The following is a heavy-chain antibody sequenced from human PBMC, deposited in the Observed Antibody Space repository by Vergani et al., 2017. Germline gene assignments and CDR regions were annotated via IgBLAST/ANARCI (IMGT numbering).Heavy chain of an antibody. D-gene: IGHD6-13*01. CDR3: ARQTGIAAAGYALDF. CDR1: GYSFTSYW. V-gene: IGHV5-10-1*01. Sequence: EVQLVQSGAEVTKPGESQRISCKGSGYSFTSYWISWVRQMPGKGLEWMGGIDPSYSYTNYSPSFQGHVTISADKSISTAYLQWSSLKASDTAMYYCARQTGIAAAGYALDFWGQGTMVTVSS. CDR2: IDPSYSYT. J-gene: IGHJ3*01.